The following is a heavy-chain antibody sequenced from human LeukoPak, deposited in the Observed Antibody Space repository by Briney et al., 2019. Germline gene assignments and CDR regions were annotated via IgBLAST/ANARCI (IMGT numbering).Heavy chain of an antibody. CDR1: GASISNYY. V-gene: IGHV4-59*01. Sequence: SETLSLTCTVSGASISNYYWSWIRQPPGKGLEWIGYVYFSGSTNYNPSLKGRVTMSVDTSKNQFSLKLSSVTAADTAVYYCARWFGRFLDHWGQGTLVTVSS. J-gene: IGHJ4*02. CDR3: ARWFGRFLDH. D-gene: IGHD3-10*01. CDR2: VYFSGST.